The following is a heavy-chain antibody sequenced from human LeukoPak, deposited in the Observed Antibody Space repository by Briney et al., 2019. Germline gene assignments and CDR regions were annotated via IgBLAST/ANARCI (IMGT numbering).Heavy chain of an antibody. J-gene: IGHJ4*02. CDR1: GGSISSSSYY. V-gene: IGHV4-39*01. D-gene: IGHD2-2*01. CDR2: IYYSGST. CDR3: ARLGSSTS. Sequence: SETLSLTCTVSGGSISSSSYYWGWIRQPPGKGLEWIGSIYYSGSTYYNPSLKSRVTISVDTSKNQFSLKLSSVTAADTAVYYCARLGSSTSWGQGTLVTVSS.